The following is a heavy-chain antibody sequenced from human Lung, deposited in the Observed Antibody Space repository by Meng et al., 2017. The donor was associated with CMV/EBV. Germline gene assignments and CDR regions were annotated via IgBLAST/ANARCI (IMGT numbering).Heavy chain of an antibody. CDR2: INQDGSQK. Sequence: GESLKISCAASGLSLRHYAMSWVRQAPGKGLEWVANINQDGSQKNYVDSVKGRFTISRDNAKNSLFLQMNSLRAEDTAVYYCARVAAAGRGMDVWGQGTTVTVSS. CDR3: ARVAAAGRGMDV. CDR1: GLSLRHYA. V-gene: IGHV3-7*04. D-gene: IGHD6-13*01. J-gene: IGHJ6*02.